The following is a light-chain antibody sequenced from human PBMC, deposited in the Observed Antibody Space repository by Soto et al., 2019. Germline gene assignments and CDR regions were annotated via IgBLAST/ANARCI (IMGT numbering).Light chain of an antibody. V-gene: IGKV1-39*01. Sequence: DIQVTQSPSSLSASVGDSVTLSCQTSQRVDSYIHWYQHQSGKPPKLLIYAASTLQDGVPSRFSGGGSGTALSLIITGLQPGDSATYYCQQTYTSVAKFCKGTKVDI. CDR1: QRVDSY. J-gene: IGKJ1*01. CDR3: QQTYTSVAK. CDR2: AAS.